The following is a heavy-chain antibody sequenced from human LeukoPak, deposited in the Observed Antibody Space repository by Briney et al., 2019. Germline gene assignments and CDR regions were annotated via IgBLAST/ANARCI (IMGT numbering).Heavy chain of an antibody. CDR2: IRYDGSNK. J-gene: IGHJ6*02. V-gene: IGHV3-30*02. CDR3: AKDGRGRYCSGGSCNARGYYYGMGV. Sequence: PGGSLRLSCAASGFTFSSYGMHWVRQAPGKGLEWVAFIRYDGSNKYYADSVKGRFTISRDNSKNTLYLQMNSLRAEDTAVYYCAKDGRGRYCSGGSCNARGYYYGMGVWGQGTTVTVSS. D-gene: IGHD2-15*01. CDR1: GFTFSSYG.